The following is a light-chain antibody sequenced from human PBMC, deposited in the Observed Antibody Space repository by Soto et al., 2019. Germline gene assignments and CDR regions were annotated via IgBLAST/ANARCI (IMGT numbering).Light chain of an antibody. CDR3: TSYTIANTVV. Sequence: QSVLTQPASVSGSPGQSITISCTGASSDVGGYNYVSWYQHHPGKAPKLMVYEVSNRPSGVSIRFSGSKSGNTASLIISGLRAEDEDDYYCTSYTIANTVVFGGGTKVTVL. CDR2: EVS. J-gene: IGLJ2*01. CDR1: SSDVGGYNY. V-gene: IGLV2-14*01.